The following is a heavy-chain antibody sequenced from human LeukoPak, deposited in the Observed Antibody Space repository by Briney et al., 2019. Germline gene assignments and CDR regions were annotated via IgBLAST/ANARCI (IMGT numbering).Heavy chain of an antibody. CDR3: ARALPGCYSTNCYGLDY. Sequence: EASVKVSCKASGYTFTSSAMNWVRPAPGQGREWMGWINTNTGNPTYAQGFTGRFVFSLDTSVSTAYLQISSLKAEDTAVYYCARALPGCYSTNCYGLDYWGQGTLVTVSS. CDR1: GYTFTSSA. CDR2: INTNTGNP. V-gene: IGHV7-4-1*02. J-gene: IGHJ4*02. D-gene: IGHD2-2*01.